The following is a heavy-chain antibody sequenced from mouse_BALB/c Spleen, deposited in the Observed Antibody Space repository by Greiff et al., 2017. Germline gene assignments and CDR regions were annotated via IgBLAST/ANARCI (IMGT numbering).Heavy chain of an antibody. J-gene: IGHJ3*01. Sequence: VQLVESGPGLVAPSQSLSITCTVSGFSLTSYGVHWVRQPPGKGLEWLGVIWAGGSTNYNSALMSRLSISKDNSKSQVFLKMNSLQTDDTAMYYCARGASIYDGYYGAYWGQGTLVTVSA. V-gene: IGHV2-9*02. CDR2: IWAGGST. CDR3: ARGASIYDGYYGAY. D-gene: IGHD2-3*01. CDR1: GFSLTSYG.